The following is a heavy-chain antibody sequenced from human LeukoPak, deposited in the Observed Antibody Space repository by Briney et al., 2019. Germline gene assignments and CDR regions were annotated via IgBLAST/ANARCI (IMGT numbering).Heavy chain of an antibody. Sequence: SETLSLTCAVSGGSISSGGYSWSWIRQPPGKGREWIGYIYYSGSTYYNPSLKSRVTISVDTSKNQFSLKLSSVTAADTAVYYFATSSWFAPGFSYVDYWGQGTLVTVSS. V-gene: IGHV4-30-4*07. CDR2: IYYSGST. CDR3: ATSSWFAPGFSYVDY. CDR1: GGSISSGGYS. J-gene: IGHJ4*02. D-gene: IGHD6-13*01.